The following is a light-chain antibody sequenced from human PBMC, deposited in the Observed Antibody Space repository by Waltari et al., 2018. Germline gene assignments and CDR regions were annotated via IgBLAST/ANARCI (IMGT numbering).Light chain of an antibody. CDR3: QVWHSSGGV. V-gene: IGLV3-21*01. CDR2: DDS. Sequence: SYVLTQPPSVSVAPRKTAKINCGGKTIAAFSGHWYQQRPGRAPVVVIQDDSDRPSGIPWRFSGSNSGNTATLTISGVEAGDEADYYCQVWHSSGGVFGGGTRLTVL. CDR1: TIAAFS. J-gene: IGLJ3*02.